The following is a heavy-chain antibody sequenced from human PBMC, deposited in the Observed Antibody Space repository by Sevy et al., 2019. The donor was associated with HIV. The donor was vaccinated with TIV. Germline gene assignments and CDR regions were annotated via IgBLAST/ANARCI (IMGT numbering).Heavy chain of an antibody. CDR1: GFRFDDYA. CDR3: AKDMGGIETLDYYSYYGMDV. CDR2: ISWNSYRL. D-gene: IGHD2-21*01. V-gene: IGHV3-9*01. J-gene: IGHJ6*02. Sequence: GGSLRLSCAASGFRFDDYAMHWVRQVPGKSPEWVSGISWNSYRLDYADSVRGRFTISRDNAKNSLSLQMNSLRVEDTALYYCAKDMGGIETLDYYSYYGMDVWGQGTTVTVSS.